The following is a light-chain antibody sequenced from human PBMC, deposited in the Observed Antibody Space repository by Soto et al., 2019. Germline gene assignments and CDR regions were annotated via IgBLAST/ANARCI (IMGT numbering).Light chain of an antibody. Sequence: EIVLTQSPVTLSLSPGERATLSCRASQSVSSSYLAWYQQKPGQAPRLLVYGASSRATGIPARFSGSGSGTDFTLTISRLEPDDFAVYYCQQYGSSPTFGQGTKVDIK. CDR1: QSVSSSY. CDR2: GAS. J-gene: IGKJ1*01. V-gene: IGKV3-20*01. CDR3: QQYGSSPT.